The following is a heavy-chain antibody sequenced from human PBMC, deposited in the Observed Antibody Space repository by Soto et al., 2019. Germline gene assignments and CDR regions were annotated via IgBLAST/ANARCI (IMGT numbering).Heavy chain of an antibody. Sequence: QVQLVESGGGVVQPGRSLRLSCAASGFTFSSYGMHWVRQAPGKGLEWVAVIWYDGSNKYYADSVKGRFTISRDNSKNTLYLQMNSLRAEEKAVYYCARVPTVTPVFFDYWGQGTLVTVSS. CDR1: GFTFSSYG. CDR2: IWYDGSNK. J-gene: IGHJ4*02. CDR3: ARVPTVTPVFFDY. V-gene: IGHV3-33*01. D-gene: IGHD4-17*01.